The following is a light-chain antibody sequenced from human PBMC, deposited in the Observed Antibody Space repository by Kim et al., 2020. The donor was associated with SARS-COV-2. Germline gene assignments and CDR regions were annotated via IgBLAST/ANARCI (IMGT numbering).Light chain of an antibody. CDR2: AAS. CDR1: QSISDY. CDR3: QQSYSTPRT. V-gene: IGKV1-39*01. J-gene: IGKJ4*01. Sequence: ASVGDRVTITYRASQSISDYLNWYQQKPGKAPKVLIYAASSLQSGVPSRFSGSGSGTDFTLTITSLQPEDFATYYCQQSYSTPRTFGGGTKVDIK.